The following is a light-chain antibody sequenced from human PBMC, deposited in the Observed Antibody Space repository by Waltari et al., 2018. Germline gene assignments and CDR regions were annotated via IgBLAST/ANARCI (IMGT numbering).Light chain of an antibody. CDR2: EGS. J-gene: IGLJ3*02. Sequence: QSALTQPASVSGSPGQSITISCTGTSSDLGSYNIVSWYQQHPGTAPKVIIYEGSKRPSGVSYRFSGSKSGNTASLTISGLQAEDEADYYCCSFASGSTWVFGGGTKLTVL. V-gene: IGLV2-23*01. CDR1: SSDLGSYNI. CDR3: CSFASGSTWV.